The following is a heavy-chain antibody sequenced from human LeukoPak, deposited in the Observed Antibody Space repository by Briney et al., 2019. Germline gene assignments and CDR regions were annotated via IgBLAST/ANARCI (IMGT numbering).Heavy chain of an antibody. CDR1: GYTFTGYY. CDR3: ARRSGYDYLDLDY. CDR2: INPNSGDT. V-gene: IGHV1-2*02. Sequence: ASVKVSCKASGYTFTGYYMHWVRQAPGQGLEWMGWINPNSGDTIYAQKFQGRVTMTRDTSVSTAYMELSRLRSDDTAVYYCARRSGYDYLDLDYWGQGTLVTVSS. D-gene: IGHD5-12*01. J-gene: IGHJ4*02.